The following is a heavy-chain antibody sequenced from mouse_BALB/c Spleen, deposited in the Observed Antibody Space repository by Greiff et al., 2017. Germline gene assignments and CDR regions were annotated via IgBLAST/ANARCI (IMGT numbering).Heavy chain of an antibody. CDR3: TRGGYDSYAMDY. CDR2: IYPGNSDT. Sequence: EVQLQQSGTVLARPGASVKMSCKASGYTFTSYWMHWVKQRPGRGLEWIGAIYPGNSDTSYNQKFKGKAKLTAVTSTSTAYMELSSLTNEDSAVYYCTRGGYDSYAMDYWGQGTSVTVAS. J-gene: IGHJ4*01. CDR1: GYTFTSYW. V-gene: IGHV1-5*01. D-gene: IGHD2-2*01.